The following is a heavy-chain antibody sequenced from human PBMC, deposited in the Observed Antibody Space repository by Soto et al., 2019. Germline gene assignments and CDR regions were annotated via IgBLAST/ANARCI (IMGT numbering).Heavy chain of an antibody. V-gene: IGHV6-1*01. Sequence: SQTLSLTCXISGDSVSSNSAGWNWIRQSPSRGLEWLGRTYYKSKWNNDYALSVKSRITINPDTSKNQFSLHLYSVTPEDTAVYYCTRITWFRGMDVWGQGTPVTVSS. CDR2: TYYKSKWNN. CDR1: GDSVSSNSAG. CDR3: TRITWFRGMDV. J-gene: IGHJ6*02. D-gene: IGHD3-10*01.